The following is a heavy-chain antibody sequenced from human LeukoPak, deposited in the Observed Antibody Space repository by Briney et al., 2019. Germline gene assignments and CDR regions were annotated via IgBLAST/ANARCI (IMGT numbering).Heavy chain of an antibody. Sequence: PSETLSLTCTVSGGSISSINYYWGWIRQPPGKGLEWIGSIYYTGSTYYNPSLKSRFTISVDTSKNQFSLKESSVTAADTAVYYCARGSGYYYARDAFDIWGQGTMVTVSS. V-gene: IGHV4-39*07. CDR3: ARGSGYYYARDAFDI. J-gene: IGHJ3*02. CDR2: IYYTGST. CDR1: GGSISSINYY. D-gene: IGHD3-22*01.